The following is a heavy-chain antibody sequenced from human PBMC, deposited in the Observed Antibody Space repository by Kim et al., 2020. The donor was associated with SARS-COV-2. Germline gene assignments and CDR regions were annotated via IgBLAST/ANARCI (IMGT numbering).Heavy chain of an antibody. V-gene: IGHV3-15*01. Sequence: GGSLRLSCAASGFTFADDWMNWVRQAPGKGLEWVGRIKSKADGGKTDYAAPVKGRFTISRDDSKNMLYLQMNRLRNEDIAIYYCTTVMYWGQGTLVTVSS. CDR3: TTVMY. CDR2: IKSKADGGKT. J-gene: IGHJ4*02. CDR1: GFTFADDW.